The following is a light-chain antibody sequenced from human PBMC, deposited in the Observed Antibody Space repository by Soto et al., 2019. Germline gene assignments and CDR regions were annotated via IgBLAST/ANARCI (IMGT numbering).Light chain of an antibody. J-gene: IGKJ1*01. CDR1: QSSSSW. CDR2: AAS. Sequence: GDRVTISCLASQSSSSWLAWYQQKPGKAPKLLIYAASTLQSEVPSRFSGSGSGTEFTLTISSLQPEDFATYYCQQLNSFPITFGQGTKVDIK. CDR3: QQLNSFPIT. V-gene: IGKV1-9*01.